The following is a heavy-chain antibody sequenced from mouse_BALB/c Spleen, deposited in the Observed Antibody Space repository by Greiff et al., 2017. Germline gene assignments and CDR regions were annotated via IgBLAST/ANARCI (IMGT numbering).Heavy chain of an antibody. CDR2: IWAGGST. Sequence: VQLVESGPGLVAPSQCLSITCTASGFSLTSYGVHWVRQPPGKGLEWLGEIWAGGSTNYNSAIMYRLSISKDNSNSQVFLKMHSLQTDDTAMYYCASSITTVVAGLDYWGQGTTLTVSS. CDR3: ASSITTVVAGLDY. V-gene: IGHV2-9*02. J-gene: IGHJ2*01. D-gene: IGHD1-1*01. CDR1: GFSLTSYG.